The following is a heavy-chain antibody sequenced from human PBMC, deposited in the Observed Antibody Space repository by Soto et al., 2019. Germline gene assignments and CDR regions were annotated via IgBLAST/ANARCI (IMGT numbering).Heavy chain of an antibody. V-gene: IGHV3-23*01. CDR1: GFTFNNYA. J-gene: IGHJ4*02. CDR3: AKDRLAENFDY. CDR2: ISATGGST. Sequence: GGSLRLSCAASGFTFNNYAMNWVRQAPGKGLEWVATISATGGSTYYADSVKGRFTISRDNSKNTLYLQMNGLRVEDTAVYYCAKDRLAENFDYWGQGTQVTVSS.